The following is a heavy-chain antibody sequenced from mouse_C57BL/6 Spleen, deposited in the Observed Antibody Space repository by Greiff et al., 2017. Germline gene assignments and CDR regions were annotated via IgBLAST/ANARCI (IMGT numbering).Heavy chain of an antibody. Sequence: VQLQQSGAELAKPGASVKLSCKASGYTFTSYWMHWVKQRPGQGLEWIGYINPSSGYTKYNQKFKDKATLTADKSSSTAYMQLSSLTYEDSAVDYCARKTTVVADAMDYWGQGTSVTVSS. CDR1: GYTFTSYW. J-gene: IGHJ4*01. D-gene: IGHD1-1*01. CDR3: ARKTTVVADAMDY. V-gene: IGHV1-7*01. CDR2: INPSSGYT.